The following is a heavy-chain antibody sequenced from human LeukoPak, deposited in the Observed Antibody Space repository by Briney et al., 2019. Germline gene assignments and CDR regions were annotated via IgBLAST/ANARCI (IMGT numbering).Heavy chain of an antibody. CDR3: ARLSTWNDGVDAFDI. V-gene: IGHV4-39*07. CDR2: IYYYGST. D-gene: IGHD1-1*01. J-gene: IGHJ3*02. Sequence: SETLSLTCTVSGDSVTSSSYSWGWIRQSPGKGLEWIGTIYYYGSTYYNPSLKSRVTMSLDTSKNQFSLNLSSVTAADTAVLYCARLSTWNDGVDAFDIWGQGTMVTVSS. CDR1: GDSVTSSSYS.